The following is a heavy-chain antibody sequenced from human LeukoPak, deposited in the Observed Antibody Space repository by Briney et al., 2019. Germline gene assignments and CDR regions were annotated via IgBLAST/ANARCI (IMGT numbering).Heavy chain of an antibody. CDR1: GFTFSSYW. CDR2: IKQDGSEK. CDR3: ARVWEGYCSSTSCYHFDY. J-gene: IGHJ4*02. Sequence: PGGSLRLSCAASGFTFSSYWMSWVRQAPGKGLEWVANIKQDGSEKYYVDSVKGRFTISRDNAKNSLYLQMNSLRAEDTAVYYCARVWEGYCSSTSCYHFDYWGQGTLVTVSS. V-gene: IGHV3-7*01. D-gene: IGHD2-2*01.